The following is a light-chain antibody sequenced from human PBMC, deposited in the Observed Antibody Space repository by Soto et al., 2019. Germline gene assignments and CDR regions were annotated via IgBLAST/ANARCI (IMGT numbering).Light chain of an antibody. J-gene: IGLJ1*01. Sequence: QSVLTQPPSASGTPEQRVTISCSGSSSNIGSNAVNWYQQLPGTAPKLLIYNNNQRPSGVPDRFSGSKSGTSASLAISGLQSEDEADYYCAAWDDGLNGCYVFGTGTKLTVL. V-gene: IGLV1-44*01. CDR3: AAWDDGLNGCYV. CDR2: NNN. CDR1: SSNIGSNA.